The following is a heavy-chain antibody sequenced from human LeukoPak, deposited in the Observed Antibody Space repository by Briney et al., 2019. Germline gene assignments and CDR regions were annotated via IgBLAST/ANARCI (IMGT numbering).Heavy chain of an antibody. CDR3: ARDPSSSDGD. Sequence: SETLSLTCTVSGGSISSYYWSWIRQPPGKGLEWIGYIHYSGSTNYDPSLKSRVTISGDTSKNQFSLKLSSVTAADTAVYYCARDPSSSDGDWGQGTLVTVSS. CDR1: GGSISSYY. D-gene: IGHD6-13*01. J-gene: IGHJ4*02. CDR2: IHYSGST. V-gene: IGHV4-59*12.